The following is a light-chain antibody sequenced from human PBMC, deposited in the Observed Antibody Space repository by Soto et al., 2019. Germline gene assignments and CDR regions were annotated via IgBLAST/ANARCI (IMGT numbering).Light chain of an antibody. Sequence: DIPMTQSPSSLSASVGDRVTITCRASQGIRNDLAWYQQIPGKAPKRLIYAASSLQSGVPSRFSGTGSGTEFTLTINSLQPEDFATYYCLHHYIYPITFGQGTRLEIK. CDR2: AAS. CDR1: QGIRND. V-gene: IGKV1-17*01. J-gene: IGKJ5*01. CDR3: LHHYIYPIT.